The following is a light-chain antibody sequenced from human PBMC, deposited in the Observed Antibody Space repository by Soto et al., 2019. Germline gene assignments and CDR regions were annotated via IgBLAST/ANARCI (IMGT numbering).Light chain of an antibody. Sequence: EIVLTQSPGTLSLSPGERATLSCRASQTVNSTFLAWYQQRRAQAPRLLLYGASNRATGIPDRFSGRGSGTDFTLTISRLEPEDFTVYYCQQSGSLPTTFGPGTEV. CDR1: QTVNSTF. V-gene: IGKV3-20*01. J-gene: IGKJ3*01. CDR2: GAS. CDR3: QQSGSLPTT.